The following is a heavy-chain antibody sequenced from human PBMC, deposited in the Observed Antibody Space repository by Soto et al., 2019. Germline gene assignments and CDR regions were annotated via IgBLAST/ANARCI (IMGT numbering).Heavy chain of an antibody. D-gene: IGHD5-12*01. V-gene: IGHV4-59*01. Sequence: SETLSLTCTVSGGSISSYYWSWIRQPPGKGLEWIGYIYYSGSTNYNPSLKSRVTISVDTSKNQFSLKLSSVTAADTAVYYCARDGSRDGYPPPSLLDYWGQGTLVTVSS. J-gene: IGHJ4*02. CDR2: IYYSGST. CDR1: GGSISSYY. CDR3: ARDGSRDGYPPPSLLDY.